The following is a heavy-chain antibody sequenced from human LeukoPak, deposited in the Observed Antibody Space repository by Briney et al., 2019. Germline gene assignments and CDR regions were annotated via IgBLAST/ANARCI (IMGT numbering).Heavy chain of an antibody. CDR3: AKDDAWLRFGE. V-gene: IGHV3-21*04. CDR1: GFTFSSYS. J-gene: IGHJ4*02. D-gene: IGHD3-10*01. Sequence: GGSLRLSCAASGFTFSSYSMNWVCQAPGKGLEWVSSISSSSSYIYYADSVKGRFTISRDNAKNTLYLEVISLTAEDTAVYYCAKDDAWLRFGEWSQGTLVTVSS. CDR2: ISSSSSYI.